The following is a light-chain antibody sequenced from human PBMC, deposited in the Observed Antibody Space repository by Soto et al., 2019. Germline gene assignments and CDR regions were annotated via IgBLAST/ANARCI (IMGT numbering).Light chain of an antibody. Sequence: SYELTQPPSVSVAPGQTATITCGGDNIGAKSVHWYQQKPGQAPVLVVHDDRDRPSGIPDRFSGSNSGKTATLTISSVEAGDEADYYCQVWHSSTDNYVFGIGTKVTVL. V-gene: IGLV3-21*02. CDR3: QVWHSSTDNYV. CDR1: NIGAKS. J-gene: IGLJ1*01. CDR2: DDR.